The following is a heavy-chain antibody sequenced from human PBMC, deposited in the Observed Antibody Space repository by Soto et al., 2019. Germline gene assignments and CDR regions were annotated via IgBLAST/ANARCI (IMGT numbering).Heavy chain of an antibody. Sequence: ASVRVSCKASGYTFTSYYMHWVRQAPGQGLEWMGIINPSGGSTSYAQKFQGRVTMTRDTSTSTVYMELSSLRSEDTAVYYCARDSFPYSNYEKYGMEVWGQGTTVTVSS. V-gene: IGHV1-46*01. CDR2: INPSGGST. CDR1: GYTFTSYY. J-gene: IGHJ6*02. D-gene: IGHD4-4*01. CDR3: ARDSFPYSNYEKYGMEV.